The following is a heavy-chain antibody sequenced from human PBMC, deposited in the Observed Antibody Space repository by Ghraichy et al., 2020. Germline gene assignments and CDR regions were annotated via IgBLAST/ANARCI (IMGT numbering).Heavy chain of an antibody. CDR3: SREDCSGGICSDFDY. D-gene: IGHD2-15*01. Sequence: SETLSLTCAVNDGTLSGYCWEWNRQDPGKGLEWFGEINPSGRKNYNPSLKSRVTMSVDTSKNQFSLKLSSVTAADTAVYYFSREDCSGGICSDFDYWGQGTLVTASS. V-gene: IGHV4-34*01. CDR1: DGTLSGYC. CDR2: INPSGRK. J-gene: IGHJ4*01.